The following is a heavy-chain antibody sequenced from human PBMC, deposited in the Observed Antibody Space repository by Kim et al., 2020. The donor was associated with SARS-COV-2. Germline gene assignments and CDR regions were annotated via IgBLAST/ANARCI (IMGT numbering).Heavy chain of an antibody. Sequence: YYADSGKGRFTISRDNSKNTLYLQMNSLRAEDTAVYYCARAFGYQLDYMDVWGKGTTVTVSS. CDR3: ARAFGYQLDYMDV. D-gene: IGHD2-2*01. V-gene: IGHV3-33*01. J-gene: IGHJ6*03.